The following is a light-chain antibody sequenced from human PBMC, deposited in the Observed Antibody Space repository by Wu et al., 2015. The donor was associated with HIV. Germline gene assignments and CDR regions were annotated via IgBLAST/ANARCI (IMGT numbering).Light chain of an antibody. Sequence: EIVMTQSPATLSVSPGERATLSCRASQSIRTNLAWYQHKAGQAPRLLIYGASTRATGIPARFSGSGSGTEFTLTISSMQSEDFAVYYCQQYNNWPPYTFGQGTKLEIK. CDR1: QSIRTN. CDR3: QQYNNWPPYT. CDR2: GAS. J-gene: IGKJ2*01. V-gene: IGKV3-15*01.